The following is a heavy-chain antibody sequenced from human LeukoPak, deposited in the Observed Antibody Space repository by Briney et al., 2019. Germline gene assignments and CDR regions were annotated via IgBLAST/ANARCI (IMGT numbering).Heavy chain of an antibody. J-gene: IGHJ4*02. Sequence: ASVKVSCKASGYTFTSYGISWVRQAPGQGLEWMGWISAYNGNTNYAQKLQGRVTMTTDTSTSTAYMELRSLRSDDTAVYYRARAYGITMVRGVIDYWGQGTLVTVSS. V-gene: IGHV1-18*01. CDR1: GYTFTSYG. CDR2: ISAYNGNT. CDR3: ARAYGITMVRGVIDY. D-gene: IGHD3-10*01.